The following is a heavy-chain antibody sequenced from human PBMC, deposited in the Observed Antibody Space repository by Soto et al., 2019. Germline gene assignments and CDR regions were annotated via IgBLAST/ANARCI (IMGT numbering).Heavy chain of an antibody. CDR2: IYYSGST. J-gene: IGHJ5*02. CDR3: ASHSA. CDR1: GGSISSYY. Sequence: PSETLSLTCTVSGGSISSYYWSWIRQPPGKGLEWIAYIYYSGSTNYNPSLKSRFTISRHNSKNTLYLQMNSLRAEDTAVYYCASHSAWGQGTLVTVSS. V-gene: IGHV4-59*01.